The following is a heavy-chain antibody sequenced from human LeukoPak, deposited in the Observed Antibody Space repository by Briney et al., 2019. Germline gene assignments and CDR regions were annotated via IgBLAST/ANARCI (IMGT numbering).Heavy chain of an antibody. J-gene: IGHJ4*02. D-gene: IGHD6-19*01. CDR1: GFTFSSYG. Sequence: PGRSLRLSCAASGFTFSSYGMHWVCQAPGKGLEWVAVISYDGSNKYYADSVKGRFTISRDNSKNTLYLQMNSLRAEDTAVYYCAKEEVAGTVRTYDYWGQGTLVTVSS. V-gene: IGHV3-30*18. CDR3: AKEEVAGTVRTYDY. CDR2: ISYDGSNK.